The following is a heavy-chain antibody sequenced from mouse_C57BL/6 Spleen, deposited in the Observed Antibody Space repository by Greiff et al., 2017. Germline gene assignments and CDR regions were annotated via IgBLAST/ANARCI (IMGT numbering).Heavy chain of an antibody. V-gene: IGHV1-82*01. D-gene: IGHD1-1*01. Sequence: VKLQESGPELVKPGASVKISCKASGYAFSSSWMNWVKQRPGKGLEWIGRIYPGDGDTNYNGKFKGKATLTADKSSSTAYMQLSSLTSEDSAVYFCARPYGSRRDYAMDYWGQGTSVTVSS. CDR2: IYPGDGDT. CDR1: GYAFSSSW. J-gene: IGHJ4*01. CDR3: ARPYGSRRDYAMDY.